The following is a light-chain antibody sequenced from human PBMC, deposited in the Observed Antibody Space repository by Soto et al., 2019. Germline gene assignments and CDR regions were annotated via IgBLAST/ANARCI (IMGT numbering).Light chain of an antibody. CDR3: SSYTSSTTYV. CDR1: SSDVDGYKY. V-gene: IGLV2-14*01. J-gene: IGLJ1*01. CDR2: DVS. Sequence: QSVLTQPASVSGSPGQSITISCTGTSSDVDGYKYVSWYQHHPGKGPKLMLYDVSNRPSGVSNRFSGSKSGNTAALTISGLQAEDEADYYCSSYTSSTTYVFGTGTKLTVL.